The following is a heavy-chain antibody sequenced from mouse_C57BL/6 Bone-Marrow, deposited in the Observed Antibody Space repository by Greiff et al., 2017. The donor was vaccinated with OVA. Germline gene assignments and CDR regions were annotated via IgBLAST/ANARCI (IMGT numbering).Heavy chain of an antibody. J-gene: IGHJ1*03. V-gene: IGHV7-3*01. CDR2: IRNNANGYTT. D-gene: IGHD1-1*01. CDR1: GFTFTDYY. CDR3: ARVPHYYGSSYDSFDV. Sequence: DVQLVESGGGLVQPGGSLSLSCAASGFTFTDYYMSWVRQPPGKALEWLGFIRNNANGYTTEYSASVKGRFTISRANSQSILYLQMNALRAEDSATYYCARVPHYYGSSYDSFDVGGTGPTVTVSS.